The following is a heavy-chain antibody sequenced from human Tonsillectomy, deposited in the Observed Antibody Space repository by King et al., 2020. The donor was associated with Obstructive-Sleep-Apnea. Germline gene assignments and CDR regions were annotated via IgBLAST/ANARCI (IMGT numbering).Heavy chain of an antibody. Sequence: HVQLVESGAEVKRPGASVKVSCKASGYTFTSHDINWVRQATGQGLEWMGWMNPNSGNAGFAQKFQGRVTMTRDTSISTAYMELSGLGSEDTAVYYCARVLGYCSGTSWGGVDYWGQGTLVTVSS. CDR2: MNPNSGNA. D-gene: IGHD2-2*01. CDR1: GYTFTSHD. J-gene: IGHJ4*02. V-gene: IGHV1-8*01. CDR3: ARVLGYCSGTSWGGVDY.